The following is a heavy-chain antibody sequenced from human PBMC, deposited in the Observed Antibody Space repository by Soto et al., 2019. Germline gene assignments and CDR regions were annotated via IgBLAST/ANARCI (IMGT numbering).Heavy chain of an antibody. J-gene: IGHJ6*02. D-gene: IGHD4-17*01. V-gene: IGHV4-39*01. Sequence: QLQLQESGPGLVKPSETLSLTCTVSGGSISSSSYYWGWIRQPPGKGLEWIGSIYYGGSTYYNPSLRSRVTRSVDTSKNQFSLKLSSVTAADTAVYYGARHSGYGDYFFDYYGMDVWGQGTTVTVSS. CDR2: IYYGGST. CDR3: ARHSGYGDYFFDYYGMDV. CDR1: GGSISSSSYY.